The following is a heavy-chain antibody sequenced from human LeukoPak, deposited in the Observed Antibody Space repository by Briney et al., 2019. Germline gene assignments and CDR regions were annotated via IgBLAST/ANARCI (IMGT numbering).Heavy chain of an antibody. Sequence: GGSLRLSCAVSGFAFSDYVMHWVRQAPGKGLEWVAVMSYDGSYAYYADSVKGRFTISRDNSKNTLYLQMNSLRAEDTAVYYCAKSSTSWYVPPSDWGQGTLVTASS. CDR1: GFAFSDYV. V-gene: IGHV3-30*18. CDR2: MSYDGSYA. CDR3: AKSSTSWYVPPSD. D-gene: IGHD3-10*02. J-gene: IGHJ4*02.